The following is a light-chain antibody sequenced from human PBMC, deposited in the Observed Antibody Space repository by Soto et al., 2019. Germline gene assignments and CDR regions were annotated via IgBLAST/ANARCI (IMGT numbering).Light chain of an antibody. J-gene: IGKJ5*01. CDR3: QHRTNWLIT. V-gene: IGKV3-11*01. CDR2: DVS. Sequence: ENVSTHAPGTLSFAKGERATLSCRASQSITSYLAWYQQQLGQAPWLFIYDVSTRATGIPARFSGSGSGTDFTLTISSLEPEDFAVYYCQHRTNWLITFGQGTRLEIK. CDR1: QSITSY.